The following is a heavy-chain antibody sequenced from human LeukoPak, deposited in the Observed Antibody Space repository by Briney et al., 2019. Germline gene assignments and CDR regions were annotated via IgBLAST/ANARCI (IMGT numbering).Heavy chain of an antibody. V-gene: IGHV4-61*01. CDR1: GGSVSSGSYY. CDR2: IYYSGST. CDR3: AVGSGSYDNYFDY. D-gene: IGHD1-26*01. Sequence: PSETLSLTCTVSGGSVSSGSYYWSWIRQPPGKGLEWIGYIYYSGSTNYNPSLKSRVTISVDTSKNQFSLKLSSVTAADTAVYYCAVGSGSYDNYFDYWGQGTLVTVSS. J-gene: IGHJ4*02.